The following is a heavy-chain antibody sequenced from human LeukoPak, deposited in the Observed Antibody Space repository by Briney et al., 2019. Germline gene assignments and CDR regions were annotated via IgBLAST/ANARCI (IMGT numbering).Heavy chain of an antibody. Sequence: SETLSLTCTVSGGSISRYYWSWLRQPPGKGLEWIGHIYYSGSNNYNPSLKSRVPISVDKSKNQFSPQLTSLTRADTAFDYRSRGRQQPKYYYYYTDGWGKGTTVTVSS. J-gene: IGHJ6*03. CDR2: IYYSGSN. D-gene: IGHD6-13*01. CDR3: SRGRQQPKYYYYYTDG. V-gene: IGHV4-59*12. CDR1: GGSISRYY.